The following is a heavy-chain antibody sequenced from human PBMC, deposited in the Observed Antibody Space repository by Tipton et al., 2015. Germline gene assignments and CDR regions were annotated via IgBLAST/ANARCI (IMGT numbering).Heavy chain of an antibody. CDR2: IVPIFAKA. V-gene: IGHV1-69*01. Sequence: QLVQSGAEVKKPGSSVKVSCKISGDTFSTNGLSWVRQAPGEGLEWMGAIVPIFAKANYAPKFQGRVTISADEGTSTTYMDLSSLRPEDTAMYYCAREGRSGNFNWWGQGTLVTVSS. J-gene: IGHJ4*02. CDR3: AREGRSGNFNW. D-gene: IGHD3-9*01. CDR1: GDTFSTNG.